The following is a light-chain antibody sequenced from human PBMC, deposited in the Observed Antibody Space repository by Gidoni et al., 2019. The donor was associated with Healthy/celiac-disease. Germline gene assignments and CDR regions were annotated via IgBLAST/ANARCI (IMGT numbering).Light chain of an antibody. CDR1: QGISSY. CDR3: QQYYSYPRVT. Sequence: AIRMTQSPSSFSASTGDRVTITCRASQGISSYLAWYQQKPWKAPKLLIYAASTLQSGVPLRFSVSGSGTDFTLTISCLQSEDFATYYCQQYYSYPRVTFGPXTKVDIK. CDR2: AAS. J-gene: IGKJ3*01. V-gene: IGKV1-8*01.